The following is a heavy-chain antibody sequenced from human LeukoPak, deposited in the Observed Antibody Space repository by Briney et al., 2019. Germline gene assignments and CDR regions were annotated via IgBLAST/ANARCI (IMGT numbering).Heavy chain of an antibody. CDR1: GASIRTYY. CDR3: ARSLKSDSYGSGSYSNNL. Sequence: SETLSPTCTVSGASIRTYYWSWIRQPPGKGLEWIGYIHDRGTTRYNPSLKSRVTISGDTPNNQFSLKLSSVTVADTAVYFCARSLKSDSYGSGSYSNNLWGRGTLVIVSS. D-gene: IGHD3-10*01. CDR2: IHDRGTT. J-gene: IGHJ2*01. V-gene: IGHV4-59*08.